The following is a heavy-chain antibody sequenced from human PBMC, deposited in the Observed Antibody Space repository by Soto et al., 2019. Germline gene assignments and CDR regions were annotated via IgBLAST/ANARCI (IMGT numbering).Heavy chain of an antibody. CDR2: ISGNGGST. J-gene: IGHJ6*02. D-gene: IGHD2-15*01. V-gene: IGHV3-23*01. CDR3: AKEKIVAAKYYGMDV. CDR1: GFTFSSYA. Sequence: GGSLRLSCAASGFTFSSYAMNWVRQAPGKGLEWVSHISGNGGSTYYADSVKGRLTISRDNSKNTLYLQMNSLRAEDTAVYYCAKEKIVAAKYYGMDVWGQGTTVTVSS.